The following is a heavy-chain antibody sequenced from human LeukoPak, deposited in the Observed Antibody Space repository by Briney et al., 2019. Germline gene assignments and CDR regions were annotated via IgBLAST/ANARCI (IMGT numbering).Heavy chain of an antibody. Sequence: GGPLSFPCPAPGSPSRSYAMSWVGRAPGKGMGWVSVISGSGGSTYYAASAKGRFTISRGNSKNTLLRQMNSLRAEHTAVDYCAKGMGSRAYFDYWGQGTLVTVSS. J-gene: IGHJ4*02. V-gene: IGHV3-23*01. D-gene: IGHD6-13*01. CDR2: ISGSGGST. CDR1: GSPSRSYA. CDR3: AKGMGSRAYFDY.